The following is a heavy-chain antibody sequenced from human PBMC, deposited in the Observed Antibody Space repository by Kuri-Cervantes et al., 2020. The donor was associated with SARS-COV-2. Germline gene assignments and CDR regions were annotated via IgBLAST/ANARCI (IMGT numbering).Heavy chain of an antibody. CDR3: ATAPAVVAANWFDP. J-gene: IGHJ5*02. CDR1: GYTLTELS. D-gene: IGHD2-15*01. V-gene: IGHV1-24*01. Sequence: ASVKVSCKVSGYTLTELSMHWVRQAPGKGLEWMGGFDPEDGETIYAQKFQGRVTMTEDTCTDTAYMELSSLRSEDTAVYYCATAPAVVAANWFDPWGQGTLVTVSS. CDR2: FDPEDGET.